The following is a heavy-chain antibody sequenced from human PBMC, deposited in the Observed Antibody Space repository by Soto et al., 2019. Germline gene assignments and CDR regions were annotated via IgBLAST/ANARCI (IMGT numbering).Heavy chain of an antibody. CDR1: GFTFSSYA. Sequence: GGSLRLSCAASGFTFSSYAMSWVRQAPGQGLEWVSAISGNGATTYYADSVKGRFTISRDNSKNTLYLQMNSLRAEDTAVFYCARVWTQGTTHYQQDVWGQGTLVTVSS. CDR2: ISGNGATT. V-gene: IGHV3-23*01. J-gene: IGHJ4*02. CDR3: ARVWTQGTTHYQQDV. D-gene: IGHD1-1*01.